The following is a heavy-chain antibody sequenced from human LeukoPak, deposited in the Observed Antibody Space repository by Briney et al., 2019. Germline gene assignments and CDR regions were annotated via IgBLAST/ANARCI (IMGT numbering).Heavy chain of an antibody. V-gene: IGHV1-69*13. CDR2: VIPSFGRV. Sequence: SVKVSCKASGTTFRSYAINWVRQAPGQGLEWMGAVIPSFGRVKYAQKFQGRVTMTADESTSTAYMDLNYLRSDDTAVYFCARATSANEYSYGFHFDYWGQGTLVTVSS. D-gene: IGHD5-18*01. CDR1: GTTFRSYA. J-gene: IGHJ4*02. CDR3: ARATSANEYSYGFHFDY.